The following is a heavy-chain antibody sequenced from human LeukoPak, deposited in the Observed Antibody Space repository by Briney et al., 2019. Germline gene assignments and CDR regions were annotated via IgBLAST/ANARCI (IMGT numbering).Heavy chain of an antibody. V-gene: IGHV3-21*01. J-gene: IGHJ6*03. CDR3: ARERGDSMALYSYYMDV. CDR2: ISSISSYI. D-gene: IGHD4/OR15-4a*01. CDR1: GFTFSSYS. Sequence: GRSLRLSCAASGFTFSSYSINWVRQAPGKGLEWVASISSISSYIYYTDSVKGRFTISRDNSKNSLYLQMNSLRAEHTAVYYCARERGDSMALYSYYMDVWGKGPTVTVSS.